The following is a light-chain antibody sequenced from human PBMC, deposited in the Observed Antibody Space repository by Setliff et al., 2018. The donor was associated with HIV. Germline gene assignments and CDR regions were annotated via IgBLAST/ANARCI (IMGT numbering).Light chain of an antibody. CDR2: DVS. J-gene: IGLJ3*02. CDR3: ATWDDSLTSPRV. V-gene: IGLV2-14*01. Sequence: QSALTQPASVSGSRGQSITISCTGTNSDVGGYNYVSWYQQHPGKVPKLILYDVSNRPSGISNRFSGSRSGNTASLTISGLQAEDEADYYCATWDDSLTSPRVFGGGTKVTVL. CDR1: NSDVGGYNY.